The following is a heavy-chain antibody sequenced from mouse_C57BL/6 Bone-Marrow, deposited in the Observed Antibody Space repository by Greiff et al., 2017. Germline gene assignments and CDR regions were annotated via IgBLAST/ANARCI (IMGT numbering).Heavy chain of an antibody. V-gene: IGHV1-63*01. CDR3: ARDYGSSTSGVPYWYFDV. D-gene: IGHD1-1*01. CDR1: GYTFTNYW. Sequence: QVQLQQSGAELVRPGTSVKMSCKASGYTFTNYWIGWAKQRPGHGLEWIGDIYPGGGYTNYNEKFKGKATLTADKSSSTAYMQFSSLTSEDSAIYDCARDYGSSTSGVPYWYFDVWGTGATVTGSS. CDR2: IYPGGGYT. J-gene: IGHJ1*03.